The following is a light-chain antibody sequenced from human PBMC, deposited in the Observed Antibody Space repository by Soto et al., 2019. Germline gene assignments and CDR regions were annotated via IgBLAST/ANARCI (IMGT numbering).Light chain of an antibody. J-gene: IGKJ1*01. CDR3: HQYGSAPWT. Sequence: RTQSPSTLSASCVDRFAITCRASQRISSYLNWYQQKPGKAPRLLIFAPSRDHRRVRSAVSAFLLSRSSDLTITRLEPEDFAVYYCHQYGSAPWTFGQGTKVDIK. CDR1: QRISSY. CDR2: APS. V-gene: IGKV1-39*01.